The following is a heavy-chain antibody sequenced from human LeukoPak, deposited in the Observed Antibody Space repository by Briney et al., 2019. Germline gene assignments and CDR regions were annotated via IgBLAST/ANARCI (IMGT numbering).Heavy chain of an antibody. CDR1: GFTFSTYG. CDR2: ISYDGSNK. J-gene: IGHJ3*02. Sequence: GGSLRLSCAASGFTFSTYGMHWVRQAPGKGLEWVAVISYDGSNKYYVDSVKGRFTISRDNSKNTLYLQMNSLRAEDTAVYYCAKDLDSSGYSYGDDAFDIWGQGTMVTVSS. V-gene: IGHV3-30*18. D-gene: IGHD5-18*01. CDR3: AKDLDSSGYSYGDDAFDI.